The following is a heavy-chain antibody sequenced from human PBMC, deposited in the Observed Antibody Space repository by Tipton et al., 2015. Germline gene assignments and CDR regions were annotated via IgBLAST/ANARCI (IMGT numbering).Heavy chain of an antibody. V-gene: IGHV4-39*01. J-gene: IGHJ4*02. Sequence: GLVKPSETLSLTCSVSGGSIRSPSYYWGWIRQPPGKGLEWIGTVHYSGSSYYNPSLKSRVTISTDTAKNQFSLKLSSVTAADTAMYYCARAFGYRYTPRLDFDTWGQGTLVTVSS. CDR3: ARAFGYRYTPRLDFDT. D-gene: IGHD5-18*01. CDR2: VHYSGSS. CDR1: GGSIRSPSYY.